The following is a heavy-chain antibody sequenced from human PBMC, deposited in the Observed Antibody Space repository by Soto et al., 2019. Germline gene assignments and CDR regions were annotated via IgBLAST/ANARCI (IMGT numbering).Heavy chain of an antibody. Sequence: PSETLSLTCAVSGGSISSGGYSWGWIRQPPGKGLEWIGYIYHSGSTYYNPSLKSRVTISVDRSKNQFSLKLGSVTAADTAVYYCARVPDVWGQGTTVTVSS. CDR1: GGSISSGGYS. J-gene: IGHJ6*02. CDR3: ARVPDV. V-gene: IGHV4-30-2*01. CDR2: IYHSGST.